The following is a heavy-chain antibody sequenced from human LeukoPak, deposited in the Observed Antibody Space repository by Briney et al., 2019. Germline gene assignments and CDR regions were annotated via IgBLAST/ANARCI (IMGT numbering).Heavy chain of an antibody. Sequence: GRSLRLSCAASGFTFSSYGMHWVRQAPGKGLEWVAVISYDGSNKYYADSVKGRFTISRDNSKNTLYLQMNSLRPEDTAVYYCAKDQRAAAGWGFDPWGQGTLVTVSS. V-gene: IGHV3-30*18. CDR2: ISYDGSNK. CDR1: GFTFSSYG. J-gene: IGHJ5*02. CDR3: AKDQRAAAGWGFDP. D-gene: IGHD6-13*01.